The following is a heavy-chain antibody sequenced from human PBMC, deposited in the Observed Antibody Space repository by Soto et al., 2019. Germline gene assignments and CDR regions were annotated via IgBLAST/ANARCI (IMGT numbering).Heavy chain of an antibody. CDR1: GGSISSGGNS. CDR3: ARGDDSSGYFPY. D-gene: IGHD3-22*01. CDR2: IYHSGST. Sequence: QLQLQESGSGLVKPSQTLPLTCAVSGGSISSGGNSGGWIRQPPGKGLEWIGYIYHSGSTYYNPSLKSRVTISVDRSKNQFSLKLSSVTAADTAVYYCARGDDSSGYFPYWGQGTLVTVSS. J-gene: IGHJ4*02. V-gene: IGHV4-30-2*01.